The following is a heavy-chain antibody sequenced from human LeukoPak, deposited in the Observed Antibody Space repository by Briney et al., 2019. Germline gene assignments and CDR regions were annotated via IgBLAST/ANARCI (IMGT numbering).Heavy chain of an antibody. V-gene: IGHV3-23*01. CDR3: AKDWIQFNRVFDCFDS. J-gene: IGHJ4*02. CDR1: GFPFETNA. CDR2: IGNTET. D-gene: IGHD5-18*01. Sequence: GGSLRLSCATSGFPFETNAMSWVRQAPGKGLEWVAAIGNTETFYADSVTGRFTISRDNSKNTVNLQMNRLRVEDTAIYYCAKDWIQFNRVFDCFDSWGQGTLVTVSS.